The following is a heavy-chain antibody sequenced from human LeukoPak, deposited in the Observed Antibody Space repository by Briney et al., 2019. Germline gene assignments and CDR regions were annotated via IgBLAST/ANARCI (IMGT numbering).Heavy chain of an antibody. CDR1: GYTFSSYA. Sequence: ASVKVSCKASGYTFSSYAISWVRQAPGQGLGWMGGIIPIFGTANYAQKFQGRVTITADKSTSTAYMELSSLRSEDTAVYYCARDAILYRGYYDSSGYTNWGQGTLVTVSS. CDR3: ARDAILYRGYYDSSGYTN. D-gene: IGHD3-22*01. V-gene: IGHV1-69*06. CDR2: IIPIFGTA. J-gene: IGHJ4*02.